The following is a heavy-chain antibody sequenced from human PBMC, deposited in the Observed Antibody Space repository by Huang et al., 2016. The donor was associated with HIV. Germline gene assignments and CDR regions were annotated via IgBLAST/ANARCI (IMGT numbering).Heavy chain of an antibody. D-gene: IGHD3-3*01. V-gene: IGHV3-53*01. J-gene: IGHJ6*02. CDR1: GLSVSGNY. CDR3: ATFTIFGVDKGV. Sequence: EVQVVESGGGLTQPGGSLRFSCVVSGLSVSGNYMTLVRQAPGKGLEWIALFDNGDDTFDADSVKGRFTISRDNSRNTVFLQMNSLRAEDTAVYYCATFTIFGVDKGVWGQGTTVTVSS. CDR2: FDNGDDT.